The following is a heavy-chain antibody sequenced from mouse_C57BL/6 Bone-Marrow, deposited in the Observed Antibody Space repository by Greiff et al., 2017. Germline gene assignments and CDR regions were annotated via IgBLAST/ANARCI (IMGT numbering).Heavy chain of an antibody. Sequence: EVKLMESGGGLVKPGGSLKLSCAASGFTFSSYAMSWVRQTPEKRLEWVATISDGGSYTYYPDNVKGRFTISRDNAKNNLYLQMSHLKSEDTAMYYCARDPGWLPFDYWGQGTTLTVSS. CDR2: ISDGGSYT. V-gene: IGHV5-4*01. D-gene: IGHD2-3*01. CDR3: ARDPGWLPFDY. CDR1: GFTFSSYA. J-gene: IGHJ2*01.